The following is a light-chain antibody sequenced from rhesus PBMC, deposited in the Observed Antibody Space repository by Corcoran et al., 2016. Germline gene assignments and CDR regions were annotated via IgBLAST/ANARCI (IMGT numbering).Light chain of an antibody. CDR3: QQYYSSPLT. CDR2: WAS. V-gene: IGKV4-1*01. CDR1: QSLLFSSNNKNY. Sequence: DIVMTQSPDSLAVSLGERVTINCKSSQSLLFSSNNKNYLAWYQQKPGQGPKLLIYWASTRASGVPNRVSGSGSGTDFTLTISGLQAEDVAVYYCQQYYSSPLTFGGGTKVEIE. J-gene: IGKJ4*01.